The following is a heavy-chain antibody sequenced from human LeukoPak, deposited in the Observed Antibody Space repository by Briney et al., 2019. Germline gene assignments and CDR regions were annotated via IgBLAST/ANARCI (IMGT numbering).Heavy chain of an antibody. CDR3: ARDAPSLYYDSSGYSPDY. V-gene: IGHV1-18*01. CDR2: ISAYNGNT. Sequence: ASVKVSCKASGYTFTSYGISWVRQAPGQGLEWMGLISAYNGNTNYAQKLQGRVTMTTDTSTSTAYMELRSLRSDDTAVYYCARDAPSLYYDSSGYSPDYWGQGTLVTVSS. D-gene: IGHD3-22*01. J-gene: IGHJ4*02. CDR1: GYTFTSYG.